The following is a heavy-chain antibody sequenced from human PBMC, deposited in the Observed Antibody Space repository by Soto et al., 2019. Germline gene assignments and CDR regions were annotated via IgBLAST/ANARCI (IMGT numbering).Heavy chain of an antibody. CDR2: ISHTDRLT. V-gene: IGHV3-48*03. J-gene: IGHJ5*02. Sequence: EVQLAESGGDLVQPGGSLRLSCIGSGFTFSYYEMNWVRQAPGKGLERVAFISHTDRLTHYPDSVRGRFTISRVNAKNSLYLHMTSLRVEDTAVYYCARDTGRASADLWGQGTLVTVSS. CDR1: GFTFSYYE. D-gene: IGHD6-13*01. CDR3: ARDTGRASADL.